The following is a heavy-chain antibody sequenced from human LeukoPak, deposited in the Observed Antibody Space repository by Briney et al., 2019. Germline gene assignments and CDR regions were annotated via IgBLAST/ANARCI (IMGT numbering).Heavy chain of an antibody. Sequence: GASVKVSCKASGGTFSSYAISWVRQAPGQGLEWMGGIIPIFGTANYAQKLQGRVTMTTDTSTSTAYMELRSLRSDDTAVYYCARSGDLRGFSSSWYICDYWGQGTLVTVSS. J-gene: IGHJ4*02. V-gene: IGHV1-69*05. D-gene: IGHD6-13*01. CDR1: GGTFSSYA. CDR3: ARSGDLRGFSSSWYICDY. CDR2: IIPIFGTA.